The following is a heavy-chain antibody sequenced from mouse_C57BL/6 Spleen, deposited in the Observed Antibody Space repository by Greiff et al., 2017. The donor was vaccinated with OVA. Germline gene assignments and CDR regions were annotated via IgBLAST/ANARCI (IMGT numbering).Heavy chain of an antibody. CDR1: GYAFTNYL. Sequence: QVQLQQSGAELVRPGTSVKVSCKASGYAFTNYLIEWVKQRPGQGLEWIGVINPGSGGTNYNEKFKGKATLTADKSSSTAYMQLSSLTSEDSAVYFCARCDYYGSSSDYWGQGTTLTVSS. CDR2: INPGSGGT. CDR3: ARCDYYGSSSDY. J-gene: IGHJ2*01. V-gene: IGHV1-54*01. D-gene: IGHD1-1*01.